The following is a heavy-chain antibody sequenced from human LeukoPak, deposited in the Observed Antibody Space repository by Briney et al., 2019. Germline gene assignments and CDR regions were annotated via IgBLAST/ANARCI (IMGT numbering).Heavy chain of an antibody. CDR1: GYTFTSYG. J-gene: IGHJ6*03. CDR3: ARVFGNYGNPHYYYYYMDV. CDR2: ISAYNGNT. V-gene: IGHV1-18*01. Sequence: ASVKVSCKASGYTFTSYGISWVRQAPGQGLEWMGWISAYNGNTNYAQKLQGRVTMTTDTSTSTAYMELRSLRSDDTAVYYCARVFGNYGNPHYYYYYMDVWGKGTTVTVSS. D-gene: IGHD4-11*01.